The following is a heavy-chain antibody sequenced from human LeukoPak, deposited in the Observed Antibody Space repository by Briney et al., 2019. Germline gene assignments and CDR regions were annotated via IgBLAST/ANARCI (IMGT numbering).Heavy chain of an antibody. V-gene: IGHV3-74*01. J-gene: IGHJ3*02. CDR1: GFTFSSYW. CDR2: INSDGSST. D-gene: IGHD3-22*01. CDR3: ASPAYYDSSGYGQAFDI. Sequence: GGSLRLSCAASGFTFSSYWMHWVRQAPGKGLVWVSRINSDGSSTSYADSVKGRFTISRDNAKNTLSLQMNSLRAEDTAVYYCASPAYYDSSGYGQAFDIWGQGTMVTVSS.